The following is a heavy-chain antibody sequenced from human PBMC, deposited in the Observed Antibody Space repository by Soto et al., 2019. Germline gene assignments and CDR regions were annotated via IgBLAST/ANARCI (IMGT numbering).Heavy chain of an antibody. J-gene: IGHJ5*02. V-gene: IGHV3-74*01. CDR1: GVTISGYW. D-gene: IGHD2-15*01. CDR3: AISCCREQNWFDP. CDR2: ISRDGSRT. Sequence: EVQLVESGGDLVQPGGSLRLSCAASGVTISGYWMHWVRQAPGKGLVWVSRISRDGSRTDYADSVKGRFTISRDNAVKTVHLQMNSLGVDDTAVYYCAISCCREQNWFDPWGQGTLVTVSS.